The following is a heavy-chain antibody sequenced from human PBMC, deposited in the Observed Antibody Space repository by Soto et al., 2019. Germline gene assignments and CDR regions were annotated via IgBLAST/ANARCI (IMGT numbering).Heavy chain of an antibody. CDR2: ISKDGNSK. CDR1: GFTFSNYA. Sequence: VGSLRLSCAASGFTFSNYAIHWVRQAPGKGLEWVTIISKDGNSKHYADSVKGRFTISRDNSKNTLFLQMNSLRAEDTAVYYCARDPQGSYCYIDYWGQGTPVTVSS. CDR3: ARDPQGSYCYIDY. D-gene: IGHD3-10*01. V-gene: IGHV3-30-3*01. J-gene: IGHJ4*02.